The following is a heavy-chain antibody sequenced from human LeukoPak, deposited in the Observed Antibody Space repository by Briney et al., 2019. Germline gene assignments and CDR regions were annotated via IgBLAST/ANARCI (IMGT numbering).Heavy chain of an antibody. D-gene: IGHD3-22*01. CDR2: INPNSGGT. V-gene: IGHV1-2*06. CDR1: GYTFTGYY. J-gene: IGHJ3*02. CDR3: ARGGYYDSSALSDAFDI. Sequence: GASVKVSCKASGYTFTGYYMHWVRQAPGQGLEWMGRINPNSGGTNYAQKFQGRVTMTRDTSISTAYMELSRLRSDDTAVYYCARGGYYDSSALSDAFDIWGQGTMVTVSS.